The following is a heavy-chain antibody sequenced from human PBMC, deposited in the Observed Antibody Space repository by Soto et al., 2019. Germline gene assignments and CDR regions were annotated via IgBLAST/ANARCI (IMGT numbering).Heavy chain of an antibody. V-gene: IGHV3-21*01. CDR1: GFTFSSYS. Sequence: PGGSLRLSCAASGFTFSSYSMNWVRQAPGKGLEWVSSISSSSSYIYYADSVKGRFTISRDNAKNSLYLQMNSLRAEDTAVYYCARIAATRPHDAFDIWGQGTMVTVSS. J-gene: IGHJ3*02. CDR3: ARIAATRPHDAFDI. D-gene: IGHD6-13*01. CDR2: ISSSSSYI.